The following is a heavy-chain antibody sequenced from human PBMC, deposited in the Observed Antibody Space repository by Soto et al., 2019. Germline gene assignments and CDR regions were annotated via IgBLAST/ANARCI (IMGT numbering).Heavy chain of an antibody. D-gene: IGHD3-9*01. V-gene: IGHV3-53*01. Sequence: GGSLRLSCAASGFTVSSHYMSWVRQAPGKGLEWVSVIYSGGSTYYADSVKGRFTISRDNSKNTLYLQMNSLRAEDTAVYYCARGQTRYYDILTGYPNYFDYWGQGTLVTVSS. CDR2: IYSGGST. CDR1: GFTVSSHY. J-gene: IGHJ4*02. CDR3: ARGQTRYYDILTGYPNYFDY.